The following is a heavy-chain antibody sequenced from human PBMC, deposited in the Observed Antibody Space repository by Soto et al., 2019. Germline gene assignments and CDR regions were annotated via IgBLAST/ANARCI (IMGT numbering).Heavy chain of an antibody. J-gene: IGHJ4*02. CDR2: ISYDGSNK. Sequence: GGSLRLSCAASGFTFSSYAMHWVSQAPGKGLEWVAVISYDGSNKYYADSVKGRFTISRDNSKNTLYLQMNSLRAEDTAVYYCARAYDFWSGYYWNDYWGQGTLVAVSS. D-gene: IGHD3-3*01. CDR1: GFTFSSYA. CDR3: ARAYDFWSGYYWNDY. V-gene: IGHV3-30-3*01.